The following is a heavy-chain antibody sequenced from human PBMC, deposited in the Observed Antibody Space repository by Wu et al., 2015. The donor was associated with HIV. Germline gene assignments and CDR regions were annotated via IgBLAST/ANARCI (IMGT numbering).Heavy chain of an antibody. V-gene: IGHV1-69*11. CDR1: GGTFNNYA. Sequence: QVQLVQSGAEVKKPGSSVKVSCKASGGTFNNYAISWVRQVPGQGLEWMGGIIPLLSTANYAQSFQGRVTITADESTSTAYMELSSLRSEDTAVYYCARWSSDTAMVWAPDYWGQGTLVTVSS. CDR3: ARWSSDTAMVWAPDY. J-gene: IGHJ4*02. D-gene: IGHD5-18*01. CDR2: IIPLLSTA.